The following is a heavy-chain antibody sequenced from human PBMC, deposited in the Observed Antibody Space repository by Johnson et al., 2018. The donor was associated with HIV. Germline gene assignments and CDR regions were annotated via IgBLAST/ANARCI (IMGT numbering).Heavy chain of an antibody. V-gene: IGHV3-7*03. CDR3: ARDTVRGELELPDGFDI. CDR1: GFTFSTYW. D-gene: IGHD1-7*01. J-gene: IGHJ3*02. Sequence: VQLVESGGGLVQPGGSLRLSCAASGFTFSTYWMSWVRQAPGKGLEWVANIKEDGSEKYYEDSVKGRFTVSIDNSKNTLYLQMNGLGPEDTAVYYCARDTVRGELELPDGFDIWGQGTMVTVSS. CDR2: IKEDGSEK.